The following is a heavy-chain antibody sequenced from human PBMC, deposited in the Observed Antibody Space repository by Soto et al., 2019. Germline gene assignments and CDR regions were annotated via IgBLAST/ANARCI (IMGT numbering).Heavy chain of an antibody. Sequence: PGGSLRLSCAASGFTFSSYAMHWVRQAPGKGLEWVAVISYDGSNKYYADSVKGRFTISRDNSKNTLYLQMNSLRAEDTAVYYCASCISTSCYLRWVSYGMDVWGQGTTVTVSS. J-gene: IGHJ6*02. CDR1: GFTFSSYA. CDR3: ASCISTSCYLRWVSYGMDV. CDR2: ISYDGSNK. V-gene: IGHV3-30-3*01. D-gene: IGHD2-2*01.